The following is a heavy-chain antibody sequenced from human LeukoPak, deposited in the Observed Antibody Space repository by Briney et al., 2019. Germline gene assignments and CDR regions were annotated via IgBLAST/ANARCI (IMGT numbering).Heavy chain of an antibody. Sequence: SVKVSCKASGGTFTSYAISWVRQARGQGLEWMGGIIPIFGTANYAQKFQGRVTITTDESTSTAYMELSSLRSEDTAVYYCARGRYGSGSYYSSYYYYYMDVWGKGTTVTVSS. D-gene: IGHD3-10*01. J-gene: IGHJ6*03. CDR1: GGTFTSYA. CDR3: ARGRYGSGSYYSSYYYYYMDV. V-gene: IGHV1-69*05. CDR2: IIPIFGTA.